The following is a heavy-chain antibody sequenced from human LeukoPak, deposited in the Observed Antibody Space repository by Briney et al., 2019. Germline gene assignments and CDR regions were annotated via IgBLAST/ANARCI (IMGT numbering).Heavy chain of an antibody. Sequence: SQTLSLTCAISGDNVSSNSATWHWIRQSPSRGLEWLARTYFRSMWIYDYAPSLKSRLTISPDTSKNQFALQLNSVTPEDTAVYFCARAGRGFYDYWGQGTLATVSS. D-gene: IGHD3-22*01. V-gene: IGHV6-1*01. J-gene: IGHJ4*02. CDR1: GDNVSSNSAT. CDR2: TYFRSMWIY. CDR3: ARAGRGFYDY.